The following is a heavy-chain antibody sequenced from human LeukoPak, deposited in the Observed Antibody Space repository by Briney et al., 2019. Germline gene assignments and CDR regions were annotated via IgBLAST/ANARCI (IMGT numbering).Heavy chain of an antibody. CDR3: ARVHDSSGYYLD. Sequence: GRSLRLSCAASGFTFSSYGMHWLRQAPGKGLEWVAVIWYDGSNKYYADSVKGRFTISRDNSKNTLYLQMNSLRAEDTAVYYCARVHDSSGYYLDWGQGTLVTVSS. CDR1: GFTFSSYG. V-gene: IGHV3-33*01. CDR2: IWYDGSNK. J-gene: IGHJ4*02. D-gene: IGHD3-22*01.